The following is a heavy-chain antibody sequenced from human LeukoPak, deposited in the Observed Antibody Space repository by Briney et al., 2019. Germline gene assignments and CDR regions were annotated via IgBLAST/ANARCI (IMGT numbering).Heavy chain of an antibody. D-gene: IGHD6-6*01. J-gene: IGHJ3*02. CDR1: GFTFSSYN. Sequence: GGSLRLSCAASGFTFSSYNMNWVRQAPGKGLESVSYISSSGTNIYYADSVKGRFTISRDNTKNSLYLQMNSLRAEDTAVYYCAREYSSSSGRAFDIWGQGTMVAVSS. CDR3: AREYSSSSGRAFDI. V-gene: IGHV3-48*01. CDR2: ISSSGTNI.